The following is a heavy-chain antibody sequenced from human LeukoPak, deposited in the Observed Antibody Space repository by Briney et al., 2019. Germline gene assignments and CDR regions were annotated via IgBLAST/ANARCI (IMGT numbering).Heavy chain of an antibody. V-gene: IGHV3-23*01. J-gene: IGHJ6*02. D-gene: IGHD3-22*01. CDR1: GFTFSSYA. CDR3: ASPYDNNREGYYYGMDV. Sequence: PGGSLRLSCAASGFTFSSYAMSWVRQAPGRGLEWVSAISGSGGSTYYADSAKGRFTISRDNSKNTLYLQMNSLRAEDTAVYYCASPYDNNREGYYYGMDVWGQGTTVTVSS. CDR2: ISGSGGST.